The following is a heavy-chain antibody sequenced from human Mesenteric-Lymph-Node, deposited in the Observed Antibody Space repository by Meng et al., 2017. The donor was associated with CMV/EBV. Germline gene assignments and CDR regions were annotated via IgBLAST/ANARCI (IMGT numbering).Heavy chain of an antibody. CDR3: CSVGFDFWSSYGRYYYGMDV. V-gene: IGHV4-39*07. Sequence: ESLKISCTVSGGSISSRSYYWGWIRQPPGKGLEWIGSIYYSGSTYYNPSLKSRVTISVDTSKNQFSLNLSSVTAADTAVYYCCSVGFDFWSSYGRYYYGMDVWGQGTTVTVSS. J-gene: IGHJ6*02. CDR1: GGSISSRSYY. CDR2: IYYSGST. D-gene: IGHD3-3*01.